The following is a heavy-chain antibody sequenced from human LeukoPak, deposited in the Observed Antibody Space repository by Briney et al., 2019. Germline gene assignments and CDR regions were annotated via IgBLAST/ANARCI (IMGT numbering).Heavy chain of an antibody. CDR3: VRERGATVDY. V-gene: IGHV1-2*02. Sequence: ASVKVSCKPSGYTFSGYYIHWVRQAPGQGLEWMGWINFNSGDTNYAQKFQGRVTVTRDTSISTTCMELSSLRADDTAIYHCVRERGATVDYWGQGTLVTVSS. CDR1: GYTFSGYY. D-gene: IGHD1-26*01. CDR2: INFNSGDT. J-gene: IGHJ4*02.